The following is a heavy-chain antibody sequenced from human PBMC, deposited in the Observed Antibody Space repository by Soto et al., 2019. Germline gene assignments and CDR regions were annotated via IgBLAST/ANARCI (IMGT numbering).Heavy chain of an antibody. CDR2: LSDSGGST. CDR3: AKRVGAPVGRLDY. CDR1: GFTFSSYA. V-gene: IGHV3-23*01. D-gene: IGHD1-26*01. J-gene: IGHJ4*02. Sequence: TASGFTFSSYAMSWVRQAPGKGLEWVSALSDSGGSTYYADSVKGRFTISRDNSKNTLYLQMNSLRAEDTAVYYCAKRVGAPVGRLDYWGQGTLVTVSS.